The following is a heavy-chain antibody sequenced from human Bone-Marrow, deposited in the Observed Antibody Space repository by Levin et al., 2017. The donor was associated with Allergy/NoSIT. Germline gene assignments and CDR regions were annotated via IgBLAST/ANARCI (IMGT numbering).Heavy chain of an antibody. V-gene: IGHV1-69*06. CDR1: GGSFSSNA. CDR2: INPLSGTA. CDR3: ARNSGHSSGWYLLDY. Sequence: GASVKVSCKASGGSFSSNAISWVRQVPGQGLEWMGGINPLSGTAIYSQKFQGRMTVTADKTTSTDYMELSSLTSEDTALYYCARNSGHSSGWYLLDYWGQGTLVTVSS. D-gene: IGHD6-19*01. J-gene: IGHJ4*02.